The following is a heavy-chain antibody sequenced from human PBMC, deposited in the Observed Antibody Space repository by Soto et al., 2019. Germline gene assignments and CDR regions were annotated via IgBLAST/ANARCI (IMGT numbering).Heavy chain of an antibody. D-gene: IGHD2-8*01. Sequence: QVQLVQSGAAVKKPGASVKFSCTGSGYTFRSYDIHWVRQATGQGLEWMGWVNPNTGNTGYAQKFQGRVIMTRYMSQSSASMEVNSLPSEDTAIYYCARADGAGSFEFWGQGTLVSGSS. CDR1: GYTFRSYD. CDR3: ARADGAGSFEF. V-gene: IGHV1-8*01. J-gene: IGHJ4*02. CDR2: VNPNTGNT.